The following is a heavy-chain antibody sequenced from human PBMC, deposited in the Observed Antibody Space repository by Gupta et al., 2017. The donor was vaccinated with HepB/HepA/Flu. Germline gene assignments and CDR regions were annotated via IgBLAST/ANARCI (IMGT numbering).Heavy chain of an antibody. Sequence: QVQLVESGGGVVQPGRSLRLSCVASGFPFDDFGIHWVRQAPGKGLEWVAAVSYDGSEKFYTDSVKGRFTIFRDNSKNTLFLQMGSLRGEDTAVYYCARGIDSFYMDVWGKGTTVIVSS. CDR3: ARGIDSFYMDV. D-gene: IGHD2/OR15-2a*01. CDR2: VSYDGSEK. CDR1: GFPFDDFG. J-gene: IGHJ6*03. V-gene: IGHV3-30*03.